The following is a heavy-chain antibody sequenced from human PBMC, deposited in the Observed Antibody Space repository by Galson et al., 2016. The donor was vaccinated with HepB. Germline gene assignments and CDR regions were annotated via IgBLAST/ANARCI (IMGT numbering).Heavy chain of an antibody. J-gene: IGHJ6*04. CDR2: DSMDGRRK. Sequence: SLRLSCAGSGFLFRGYGLHWVRQAPGKGLAWVAADSMDGRRKFYSDSVKGRFTISRENSKNTLSLQMNSLTADDTAIYYCVQGSTAPAVWGKGTTVTVSS. CDR3: VQGSTAPAV. D-gene: IGHD2-2*01. V-gene: IGHV3-30*03. CDR1: GFLFRGYG.